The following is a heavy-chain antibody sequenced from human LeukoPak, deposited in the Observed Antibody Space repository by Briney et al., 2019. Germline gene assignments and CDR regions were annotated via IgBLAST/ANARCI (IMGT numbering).Heavy chain of an antibody. V-gene: IGHV1-18*01. D-gene: IGHD1-26*01. CDR1: GYTFTSYG. CDR3: ARDYYSIVGATNSGRFDY. J-gene: IGHJ4*02. Sequence: VASVKVSCKASGYTFTSYGISWVRQAPGQGLEWMGWISAYNGNTNYAQKLQGRVTMTTDTSTSTAYMELRSLRSDDTAVYYCARDYYSIVGATNSGRFDYWGQGTLVTVSS. CDR2: ISAYNGNT.